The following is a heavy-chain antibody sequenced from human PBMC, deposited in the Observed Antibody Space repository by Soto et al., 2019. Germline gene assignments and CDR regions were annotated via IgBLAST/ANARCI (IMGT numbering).Heavy chain of an antibody. CDR2: ISSSGSTI. V-gene: IGHV3-48*03. Sequence: VQLVESGGGLVQPGGSLRLSCAASGFTFSSYEMNWVXXXXGKGLEWVSYISSSGSTIFYADSVKGRFTISRDNAXNSLXLQMXSLXAXXTXXXXXXXXXGXGXAPYYGMDVWGQGTTVTVSS. J-gene: IGHJ6*02. CDR3: XXXXGXGXAPYYGMDV. CDR1: GFTFSSYE.